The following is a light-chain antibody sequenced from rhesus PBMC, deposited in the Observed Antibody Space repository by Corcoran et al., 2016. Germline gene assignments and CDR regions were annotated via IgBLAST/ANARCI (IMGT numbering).Light chain of an antibody. J-gene: IGKJ3*01. CDR3: QQRTIYPFT. CDR2: AAS. Sequence: DIQLTQSPSSLSASVGDRVTITCRASQGMCSFLAWYQQKPGKAPNLLIYAASNLQSGVPSRFSGGGSGTDFTLTISSLQPEDFAFYYCQQRTIYPFTFGPGTKLDIK. CDR1: QGMCSF. V-gene: IGKV1-38*01.